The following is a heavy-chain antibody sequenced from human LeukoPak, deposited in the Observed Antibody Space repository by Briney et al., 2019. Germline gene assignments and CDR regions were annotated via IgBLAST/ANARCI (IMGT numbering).Heavy chain of an antibody. D-gene: IGHD2-21*01. V-gene: IGHV3-23*01. CDR3: AKDLKTLSRLRNYFDY. Sequence: GGSLRLSCAASGFTFSSYAMSWVRQAPGKGLEWVSAISGSGGSTYYADSVKGRFTISRDNSKNTLYLQMNSLRAEDTAVYYCAKDLKTLSRLRNYFDYWGQGTLVTASS. CDR2: ISGSGGST. CDR1: GFTFSSYA. J-gene: IGHJ4*02.